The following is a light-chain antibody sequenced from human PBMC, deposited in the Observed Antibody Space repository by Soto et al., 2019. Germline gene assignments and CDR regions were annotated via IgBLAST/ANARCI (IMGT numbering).Light chain of an antibody. CDR2: GAS. CDR3: QQYNNWPPWT. V-gene: IGKV3-15*01. CDR1: QSVSSN. J-gene: IGKJ1*01. Sequence: EIVMTQSPATLSVSPGERATLSYRASQSVSSNLAWYQQKPGQAPRLLIYGASTRATGIPARLSGSGSGTEFTLTICSLQSEDFAVYYCQQYNNWPPWTFGQGTKVDIK.